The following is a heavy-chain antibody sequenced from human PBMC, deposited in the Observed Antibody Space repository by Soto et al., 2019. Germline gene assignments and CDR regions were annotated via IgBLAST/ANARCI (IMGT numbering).Heavy chain of an antibody. CDR1: GFSFKNYG. D-gene: IGHD1-26*01. CDR3: AKDWKWETFYYGMNV. V-gene: IGHV3-30*18. Sequence: HEQMVDAGGGVAQPGRSLTLSCVPSGFSFKNYGMHWVRQAPGKGLEWVALISYDGRNKNYADSVKGRFTISRDNSENTLYLQMNSLRGEDTAVYYCAKDWKWETFYYGMNVWGQGATVIVSS. CDR2: ISYDGRNK. J-gene: IGHJ6*02.